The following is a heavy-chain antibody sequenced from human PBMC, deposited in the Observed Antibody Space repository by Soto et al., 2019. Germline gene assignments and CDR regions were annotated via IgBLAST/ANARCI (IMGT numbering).Heavy chain of an antibody. CDR3: AKPTVTTAWGTFAF. CDR2: ISGGGGST. D-gene: IGHD4-17*01. CDR1: GFTFSSYA. Sequence: EVQLLESGGGLVQPGGSLRLSCAASGFTFSSYAMSWVRQAPRKGLEWVSTISGGGGSTYSADSVKGRFTISRDNSKNTVYLQMSSPRAEDTAVYYCAKPTVTTAWGTFAFWGQGTMVTVSS. V-gene: IGHV3-23*01. J-gene: IGHJ3*01.